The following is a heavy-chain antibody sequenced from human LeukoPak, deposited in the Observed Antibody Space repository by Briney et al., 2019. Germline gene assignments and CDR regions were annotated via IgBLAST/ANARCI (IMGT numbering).Heavy chain of an antibody. V-gene: IGHV4-59*01. Sequence: GSLRLSCAASGFTFSSYSMNWVRQPPGKGLEWIGYIYYSGSTNYNPSLKSRVTISVDTSKNQFSLKLSSVTAADTAVYYCARVVLGYYYGMDVWGQGTTVTVSS. J-gene: IGHJ6*02. CDR2: IYYSGST. CDR3: ARVVLGYYYGMDV. CDR1: GFTFSSYS.